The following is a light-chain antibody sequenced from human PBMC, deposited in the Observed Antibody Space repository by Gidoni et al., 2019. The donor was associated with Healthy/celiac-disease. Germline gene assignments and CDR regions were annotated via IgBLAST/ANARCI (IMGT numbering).Light chain of an antibody. CDR2: DAS. Sequence: IELTQSPATLSSSPGERATLSCRASQIVSSYLAWYQQKTVQAPRLLIYDASNRATGLPARFSGSGSATDFTLTISSLEPEDFAVYYCQQRSNWPPSTFGQGTKLEIK. J-gene: IGKJ2*01. V-gene: IGKV3-11*01. CDR3: QQRSNWPPST. CDR1: QIVSSY.